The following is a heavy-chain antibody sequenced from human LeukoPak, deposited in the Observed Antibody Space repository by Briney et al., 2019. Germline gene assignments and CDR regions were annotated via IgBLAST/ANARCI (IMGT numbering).Heavy chain of an antibody. CDR3: AGVFYSSSSLFDY. Sequence: SETLSLTCTVSGGSISSYYWSWIRQPPGKGLEWIGYIYYSGSTNYNPSLKSRVTISVDTSKNQFSLKLSSVTAADTAVYYCAGVFYSSSSLFDYWGQGTLVTVSS. CDR1: GGSISSYY. J-gene: IGHJ4*02. D-gene: IGHD6-6*01. V-gene: IGHV4-59*01. CDR2: IYYSGST.